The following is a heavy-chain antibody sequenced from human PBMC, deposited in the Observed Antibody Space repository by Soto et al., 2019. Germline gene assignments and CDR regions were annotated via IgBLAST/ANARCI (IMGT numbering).Heavy chain of an antibody. CDR3: AGGAYCGGDCYPSVDWYFDL. CDR1: GGTFSSYT. V-gene: IGHV1-69*02. CDR2: IIPILGMA. D-gene: IGHD2-21*02. J-gene: IGHJ2*01. Sequence: QVQLVQSGDEVKKPGSSVKVSCKASGGTFSSYTINWMRQAPGQGLEWIAKIIPILGMANYAQKLQCRVTITADKSTGTAYMELSGLRSEDTAVYYCAGGAYCGGDCYPSVDWYFDLWGRGTLVTVSS.